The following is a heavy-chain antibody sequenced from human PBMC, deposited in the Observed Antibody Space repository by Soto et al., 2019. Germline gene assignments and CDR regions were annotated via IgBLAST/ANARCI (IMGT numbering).Heavy chain of an antibody. CDR1: GGSISSSSYY. Sequence: SETLSLTCTVSGGSISSSSYYWGWIRQPPGKGLEWIGSIYYSGSTYYNPSLKSRVTISIDASKNQFSLRLSSVTAADTAVYNCARSMHYSDGSNYSPFDYWGQGTLVTVSS. CDR2: IYYSGST. D-gene: IGHD3-22*01. J-gene: IGHJ4*02. V-gene: IGHV4-39*07. CDR3: ARSMHYSDGSNYSPFDY.